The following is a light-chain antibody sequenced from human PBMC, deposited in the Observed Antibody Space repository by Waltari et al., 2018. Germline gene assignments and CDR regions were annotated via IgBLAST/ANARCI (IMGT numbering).Light chain of an antibody. CDR3: QQRANWPPLT. CDR2: HAS. Sequence: EIVLTHSPATLSLSPGVRATLRCRAGQIMSNFLAWYQQKPGQAPRLRIYHASDRATGIPARFSGRGSGTDFTLTISSLEPGDSAVYYCQQRANWPPLTFGGGTRVEI. V-gene: IGKV3-11*01. J-gene: IGKJ4*01. CDR1: QIMSNF.